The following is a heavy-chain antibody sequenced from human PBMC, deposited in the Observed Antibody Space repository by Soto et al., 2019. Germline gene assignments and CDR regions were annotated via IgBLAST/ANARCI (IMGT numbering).Heavy chain of an antibody. Sequence: QVQLVQSGAEEKKPGASVKVSCKASGYTFTGYAMHWVRQAPGQRLEWMGWINAGNGNTKYSQKFQARVTITRDPSASTAYMELSSLRSEDTAVYYCARAVAVPADFDYWGQGTLVTVSS. CDR1: GYTFTGYA. CDR2: INAGNGNT. D-gene: IGHD6-19*01. V-gene: IGHV1-3*05. J-gene: IGHJ4*02. CDR3: ARAVAVPADFDY.